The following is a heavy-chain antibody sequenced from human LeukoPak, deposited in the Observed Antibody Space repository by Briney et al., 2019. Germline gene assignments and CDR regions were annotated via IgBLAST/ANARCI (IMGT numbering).Heavy chain of an antibody. V-gene: IGHV1-69*04. CDR3: ARKTYYYDSSQDY. CDR2: IIPILGIA. CDR1: GYTFTSYG. J-gene: IGHJ4*02. Sequence: SVTVSCTASGYTFTSYGISWVRQAPGQGLEWMGRIIPILGIANYAQKFQGRVTITADKSTSTAYMELSSLRSEDTAVYYCARKTYYYDSSQDYWGQGTLVTVSS. D-gene: IGHD3-22*01.